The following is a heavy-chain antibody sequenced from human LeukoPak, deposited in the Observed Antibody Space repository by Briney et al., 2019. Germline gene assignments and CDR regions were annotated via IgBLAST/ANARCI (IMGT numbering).Heavy chain of an antibody. CDR1: GFTFSTYW. D-gene: IGHD2-15*01. V-gene: IGHV3-74*01. J-gene: IGHJ4*02. CDR3: AGRYCSGGICYYY. CDR2: INSDGSST. Sequence: GGSLRLSCAASGFTFSTYWMHWVRQAPGKGPVWVSRINSDGSSTNYADSVKGRFTISRDNAKNTLYLQMNSLRAEDTAVYYCAGRYCSGGICYYYWGQGTLVTVSS.